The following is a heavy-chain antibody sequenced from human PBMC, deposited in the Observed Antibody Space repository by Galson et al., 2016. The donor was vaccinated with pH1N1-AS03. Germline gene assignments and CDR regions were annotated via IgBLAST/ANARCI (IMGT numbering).Heavy chain of an antibody. CDR2: ISNDGGNV. Sequence: SLRLSCAASGFTFSMSYIHWVRQAPGKGLEWVPRISNDGGNVRYADFVKGRFAVSRGNAKNTVFLQMNSLRADDTAVYFCARRNPNPNFAIWYQHDYGMDVWGQGTTVTVSS. CDR3: ARRNPNPNFAIWYQHDYGMDV. D-gene: IGHD2-2*01. V-gene: IGHV3-74*01. J-gene: IGHJ6*02. CDR1: GFTFSMSY.